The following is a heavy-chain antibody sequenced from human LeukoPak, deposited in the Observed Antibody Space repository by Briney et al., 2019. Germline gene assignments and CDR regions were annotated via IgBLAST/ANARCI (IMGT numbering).Heavy chain of an antibody. CDR3: AYNVPLKYYFDY. CDR2: IYWNDDK. CDR1: GFSLSTSGVG. J-gene: IGHJ4*02. D-gene: IGHD6-6*01. V-gene: IGHV2-5*01. Sequence: SGPTLVNPTQTLTLTCTFSGFSLSTSGVGVGWIRQPPGKALEWLALIYWNDDKRYSPSPKSRLTITKDTSKNQVVLTMTNMDPVDTATYYCAYNVPLKYYFDYWGQGTLVTVSS.